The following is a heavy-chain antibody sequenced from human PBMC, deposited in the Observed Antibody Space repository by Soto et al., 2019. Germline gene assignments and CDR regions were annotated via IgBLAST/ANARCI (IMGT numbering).Heavy chain of an antibody. Sequence: GGSLRLSCAASGFTFSSYWMSWVRQAPGKGLEWVANIKQDGSEKYYVDSVKGRFTISRDNAKNSLYLQMNSLRAEDTAVYYCARERPSGWYEFNWFDPWGQGTLVTVSS. V-gene: IGHV3-7*01. CDR2: IKQDGSEK. J-gene: IGHJ5*02. D-gene: IGHD6-19*01. CDR1: GFTFSSYW. CDR3: ARERPSGWYEFNWFDP.